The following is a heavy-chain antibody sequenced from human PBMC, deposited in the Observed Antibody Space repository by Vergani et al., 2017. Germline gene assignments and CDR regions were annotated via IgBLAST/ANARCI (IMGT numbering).Heavy chain of an antibody. CDR2: ISGSGGST. CDR1: GFTFNHYA. J-gene: IGHJ6*02. V-gene: IGHV3-23*04. CDR3: AKANPRNSGYDYLYYYHAMDV. Sequence: EVQLVESGGGLVKPGGSLRLSCAASGFTFNHYAMNWVRQAPGKGLEWVSGISGSGGSTYYAGSVKGRFTISRDSSKNTLYLQMNSLSAGDTAVYYCAKANPRNSGYDYLYYYHAMDVWGQGTTVTVPS. D-gene: IGHD5-12*01.